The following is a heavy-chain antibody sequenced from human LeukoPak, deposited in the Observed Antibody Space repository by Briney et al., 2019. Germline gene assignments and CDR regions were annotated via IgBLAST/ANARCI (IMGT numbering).Heavy chain of an antibody. V-gene: IGHV1-2*02. CDR3: ARCRPLWIAVAATGVDS. Sequence: GASVKVSCKASGYTFTCYYMHWVRQAPGQGLEWMGWINPNSGGTNYAQKFQGRVTMTRDTSMSTAYMELSRLRSDDTAVYYCARCRPLWIAVAATGVDSWGQGTLVTVSS. CDR1: GYTFTCYY. J-gene: IGHJ4*02. CDR2: INPNSGGT. D-gene: IGHD6-19*01.